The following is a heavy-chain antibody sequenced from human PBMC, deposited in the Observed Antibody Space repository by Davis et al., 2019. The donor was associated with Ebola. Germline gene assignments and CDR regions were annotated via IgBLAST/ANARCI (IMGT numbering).Heavy chain of an antibody. V-gene: IGHV3-11*01. D-gene: IGHD3-22*01. Sequence: GESLKISCAASGFTFSDYYMSWIRQAPGKGLEWVSYISSSGSTIYYADSVKGRFTISRDNAKNSLYLQMNSLRAEDTAVYYCAKSISMFFRSSGPVYWGQGSLVTVSS. CDR1: GFTFSDYY. J-gene: IGHJ4*02. CDR2: ISSSGSTI. CDR3: AKSISMFFRSSGPVY.